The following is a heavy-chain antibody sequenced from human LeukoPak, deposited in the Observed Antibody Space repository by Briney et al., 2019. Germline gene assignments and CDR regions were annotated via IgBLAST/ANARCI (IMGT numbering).Heavy chain of an antibody. Sequence: GSLRLSCAASGFTFSSYAMSWVRQAPGKGLERVPAIRSSTGSTYYADSVKGRFTISRDNSKNTLYLQMNSLRGEDTAVYHCAKRRSGSGSYGAFDIWGQGTMVTVSS. CDR2: IRSSTGST. J-gene: IGHJ3*02. V-gene: IGHV3-23*01. D-gene: IGHD3-10*01. CDR1: GFTFSSYA. CDR3: AKRRSGSGSYGAFDI.